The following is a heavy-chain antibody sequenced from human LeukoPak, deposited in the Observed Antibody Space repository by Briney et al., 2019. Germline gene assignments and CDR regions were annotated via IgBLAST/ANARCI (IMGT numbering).Heavy chain of an antibody. V-gene: IGHV3-23*01. CDR3: AKAGSYGSGSRAFDY. D-gene: IGHD3-10*01. J-gene: IGHJ4*02. CDR1: GFTFSSYA. CDR2: ISGSGGST. Sequence: GGSLRLSCAASGFTFSSYAMSWVRQAPGKGLEWVSAISGSGGSTYYADSVKGRFTISRDNSKNALYLQMNSLRAEDTAVYYCAKAGSYGSGSRAFDYWGQGTLVTVSS.